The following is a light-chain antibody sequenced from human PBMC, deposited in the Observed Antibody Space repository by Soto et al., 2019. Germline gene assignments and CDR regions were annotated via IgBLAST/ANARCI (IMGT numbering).Light chain of an antibody. Sequence: DIVMTQSPDSLAVSLGERPTINCKSSQSVLYSSNKKNYLAWYQQRTGQPPNLLIYLASTRETGVPDRFSGRGSWTDFTLTISSLQAVDGAVYYCQQYESTPPSFGQGNKLEIK. CDR2: LAS. J-gene: IGKJ2*01. V-gene: IGKV4-1*01. CDR3: QQYESTPPS. CDR1: QSVLYSSNKKNY.